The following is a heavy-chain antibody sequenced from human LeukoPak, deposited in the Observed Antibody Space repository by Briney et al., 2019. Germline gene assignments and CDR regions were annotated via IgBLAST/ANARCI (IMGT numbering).Heavy chain of an antibody. V-gene: IGHV3-23*01. CDR1: GIVFSTTA. CDR3: GKDGGQYSSGPEFDP. D-gene: IGHD6-19*01. J-gene: IGHJ5*02. Sequence: PGGSLRLSCAASGIVFSTTAMNWARQSPGRGLEWVSAIRGGGERTFYADSVKGRFTISRDNSKNMLYLQMNSLRVDDTAIYFCGKDGGQYSSGPEFDPRGQGALVTVSS. CDR2: IRGGGERT.